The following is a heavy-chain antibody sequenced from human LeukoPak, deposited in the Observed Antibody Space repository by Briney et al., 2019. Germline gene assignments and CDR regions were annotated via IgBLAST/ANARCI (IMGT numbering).Heavy chain of an antibody. CDR3: AKDGSAVAAPFDY. Sequence: PGGSLRLSCAASGFTFSSYGMHWVRQAPGKGLEWVAVISYDGGNKYYADSVKGRFTISRDNSKNTLYLQMNSLRAEDTAVYYCAKDGSAVAAPFDYWGQGTLVTVSS. D-gene: IGHD6-19*01. J-gene: IGHJ4*02. CDR1: GFTFSSYG. CDR2: ISYDGGNK. V-gene: IGHV3-30*18.